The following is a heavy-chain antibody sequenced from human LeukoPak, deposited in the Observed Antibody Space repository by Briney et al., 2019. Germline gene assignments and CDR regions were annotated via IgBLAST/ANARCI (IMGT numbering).Heavy chain of an antibody. CDR1: GGSISSYY. Sequence: SDTLSLTCTVSGGSISSYYWSWIRQPAGKGLEWIGRIYTSGSTNYNPSLKSRVTMSVDTSKNQFSLKLSSVTAADTAVYYCARGGNGSGRSYYYYYYMDVWGKGTTVTVSS. V-gene: IGHV4-4*07. CDR2: IYTSGST. CDR3: ARGGNGSGRSYYYYYYMDV. D-gene: IGHD3-10*01. J-gene: IGHJ6*03.